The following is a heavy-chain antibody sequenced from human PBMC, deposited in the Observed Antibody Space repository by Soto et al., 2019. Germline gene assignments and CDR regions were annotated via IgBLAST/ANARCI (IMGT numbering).Heavy chain of an antibody. CDR1: GFNFSNAW. J-gene: IGHJ6*02. D-gene: IGHD2-2*01. Sequence: GGSLRLSCAVSGFNFSNAWMNCVRQAPGKGLEWVGRIKSKIDGGTTDYAAPVKGGFTISRDDSKNTLYLQMNSLKTEDTAVYYCATAGYCISTSCYGGYYGMDVWGQGTTVTVSS. V-gene: IGHV3-15*07. CDR2: IKSKIDGGTT. CDR3: ATAGYCISTSCYGGYYGMDV.